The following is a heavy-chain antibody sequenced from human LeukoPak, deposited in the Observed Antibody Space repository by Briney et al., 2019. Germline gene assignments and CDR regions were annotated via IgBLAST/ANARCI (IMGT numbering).Heavy chain of an antibody. J-gene: IGHJ4*02. Sequence: SETLSLTCTVSGVSISSYYWSWIRQPPGKGLEWIGNIYYSGSTKYNPSLKSRVTISVDTSKNQFSLKLSSVTAADTAVYYCASMSTSGTAAGTGAFDYWGQGTLVTVSS. CDR1: GVSISSYY. D-gene: IGHD6-13*01. CDR2: IYYSGST. V-gene: IGHV4-59*08. CDR3: ASMSTSGTAAGTGAFDY.